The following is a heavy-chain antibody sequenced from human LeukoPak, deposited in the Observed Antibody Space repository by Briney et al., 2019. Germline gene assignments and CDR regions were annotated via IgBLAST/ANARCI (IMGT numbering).Heavy chain of an antibody. CDR2: MNPNSGNT. J-gene: IGHJ4*02. CDR3: ARGYYDILTGYPPAIDY. Sequence: GASVKVSCKASGYTFTSYDINWVRQAPGQGLEWMGWMNPNSGNTGYAQKFQGRVTMTRNTSISTAYMELSSLRSEDTAVYYCARGYYDILTGYPPAIDYWGQGTLVTVSS. D-gene: IGHD3-9*01. V-gene: IGHV1-8*01. CDR1: GYTFTSYD.